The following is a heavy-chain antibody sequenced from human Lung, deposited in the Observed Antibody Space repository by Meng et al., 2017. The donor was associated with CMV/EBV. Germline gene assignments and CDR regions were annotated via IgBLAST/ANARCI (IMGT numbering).Heavy chain of an antibody. Sequence: SAKVSXKASGDMFSTYAITWVRQAPGQGLEWMGELIPILNAPNYAQKFQGRVRITADKSTTTAYMELSSLRSDDTAVYYCARALREYSSSSSDSWGQGTLVXVSS. CDR2: LIPILNAP. J-gene: IGHJ4*02. CDR1: GDMFSTYA. CDR3: ARALREYSSSSSDS. V-gene: IGHV1-69*10. D-gene: IGHD6-6*01.